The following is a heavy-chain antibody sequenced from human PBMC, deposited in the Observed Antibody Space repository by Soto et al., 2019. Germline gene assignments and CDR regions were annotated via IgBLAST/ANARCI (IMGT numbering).Heavy chain of an antibody. CDR3: ARDPSPYTSGWYGIDF. Sequence: PGGSLRLSCAASGFMFSAYAMLWVRQAPGKGLEWVAAISYDGTNKYYADSIKGRFTISRDNSANTLFLQGISLRREDTAMYYWARDPSPYTSGWYGIDFWGHGTLVTVSS. J-gene: IGHJ4*01. CDR2: ISYDGTNK. V-gene: IGHV3-30*04. CDR1: GFMFSAYA. D-gene: IGHD6-19*01.